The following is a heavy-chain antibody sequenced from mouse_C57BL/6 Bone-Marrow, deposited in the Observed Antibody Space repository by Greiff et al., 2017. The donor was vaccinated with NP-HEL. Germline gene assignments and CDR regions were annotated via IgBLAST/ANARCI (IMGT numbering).Heavy chain of an antibody. Sequence: VQLQQSVAELVRPGASVKLSCTASGFNIKNTYMHWVKQRPEQCLEWIGRIDPANGNTKYAPQLQGNAPITAAHSSNTAYLQLSSLTSEDTAIYYCARWEYYGSSYWYFDVWGTGTTVTVSS. D-gene: IGHD1-1*01. J-gene: IGHJ1*03. CDR2: IDPANGNT. CDR3: ARWEYYGSSYWYFDV. V-gene: IGHV14-3*01. CDR1: GFNIKNTY.